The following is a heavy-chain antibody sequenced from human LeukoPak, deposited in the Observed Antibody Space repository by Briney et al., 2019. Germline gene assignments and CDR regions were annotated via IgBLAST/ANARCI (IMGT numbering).Heavy chain of an antibody. D-gene: IGHD6-19*01. Sequence: GASVKVSCKASGGTSSSYAISWVRQAPGQGLEWMGGIIPIFGTANYAQKFQGRVTITADKSTSTAYMELSSLRSEDTAVYYCALYSSGWSSTYWYFDLWGRGTLVTVSS. CDR2: IIPIFGTA. CDR1: GGTSSSYA. CDR3: ALYSSGWSSTYWYFDL. V-gene: IGHV1-69*06. J-gene: IGHJ2*01.